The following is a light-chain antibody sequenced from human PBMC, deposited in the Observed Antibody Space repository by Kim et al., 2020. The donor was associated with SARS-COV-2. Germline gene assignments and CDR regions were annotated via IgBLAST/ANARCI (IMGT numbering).Light chain of an antibody. CDR1: QSMSNY. J-gene: IGKJ4*01. V-gene: IGKV3-11*01. Sequence: LSPGDRATLPCRASQSMSNYLAWYQQKPGQAPRLLTYDASNRASGIPARFSGGGAGTDFTLTISGLEPEDFAVYYCQQRNSWPLTFGGGTKVDIK. CDR2: DAS. CDR3: QQRNSWPLT.